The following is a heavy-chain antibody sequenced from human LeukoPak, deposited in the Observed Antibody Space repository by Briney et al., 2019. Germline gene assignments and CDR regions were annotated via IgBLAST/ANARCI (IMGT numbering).Heavy chain of an antibody. CDR1: GFTFSGFY. CDR3: ARAPPGSLYYFDY. Sequence: GGSLRLSCAASGFTFSGFYMIWVRQAPGKGLEWVANIKQDGSEKHYVDSVKGRFTISRDNAKTSLYLQMNGLRAEDTAVYYCARAPPGSLYYFDYWGQGTLVTVSS. J-gene: IGHJ4*02. V-gene: IGHV3-7*01. CDR2: IKQDGSEK.